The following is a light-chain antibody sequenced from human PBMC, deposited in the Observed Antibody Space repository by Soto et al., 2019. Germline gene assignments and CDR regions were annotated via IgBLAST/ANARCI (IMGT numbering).Light chain of an antibody. CDR3: QQYNNWPFS. J-gene: IGKJ5*01. Sequence: IVLTQSPGTLSLSPGETATLSCRASQSVTTQLAWYQQKRGRAPRLLIYDVSIRATGVPARFSGTGSETDFTLTISGLQSEDSAVYFCQQYNNWPFSFGQGTRLEI. CDR2: DVS. V-gene: IGKV3-15*01. CDR1: QSVTTQ.